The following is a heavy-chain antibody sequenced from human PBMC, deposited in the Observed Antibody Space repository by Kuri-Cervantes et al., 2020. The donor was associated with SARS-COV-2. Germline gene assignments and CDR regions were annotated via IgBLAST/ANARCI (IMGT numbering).Heavy chain of an antibody. D-gene: IGHD1-26*01. CDR3: ARPSLNTGSYFPD. J-gene: IGHJ4*02. V-gene: IGHV3-7*03. CDR1: GFTFSSYW. CDR2: IDQDGYEK. Sequence: GGSLRLSCAASGFTFSSYWMGWVRQAPGKGLEWVANIDQDGYEKYFVDSVKGRFSISRDNAKNSLFLQMNSLRAEDTAIYFCARPSLNTGSYFPDWGQGILVTVSS.